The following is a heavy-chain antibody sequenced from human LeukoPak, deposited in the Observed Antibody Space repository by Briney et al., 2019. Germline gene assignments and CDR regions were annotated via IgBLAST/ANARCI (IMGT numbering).Heavy chain of an antibody. V-gene: IGHV4-59*12. D-gene: IGHD1-26*01. CDR3: ARGTADMGSYWGINNWFDP. Sequence: SETLSLTCTVSGGSISTYYWSWIRRPPGKGLEWIGYIYYSGSTNYNPSLKSRVTISVDTSKNQFSLKLSSVTAADTAVYYCARGTADMGSYWGINNWFDPWGQGTLVTVSS. J-gene: IGHJ5*02. CDR1: GGSISTYY. CDR2: IYYSGST.